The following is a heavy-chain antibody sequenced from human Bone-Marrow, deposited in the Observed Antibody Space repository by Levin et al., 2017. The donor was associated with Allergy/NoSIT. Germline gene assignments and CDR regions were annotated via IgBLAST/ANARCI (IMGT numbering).Heavy chain of an antibody. D-gene: IGHD6-19*01. Sequence: ASVKVSCQASGYTFSTHDINWVRQATGQGLEWMAWMNPNSGNTNYAQKFQGRVTMTRDTSISTVYMELTSLRSEDTAVYYCASERWLKGGIGRYSYYGMDVWGQGTTVTVSS. V-gene: IGHV1-8*01. J-gene: IGHJ6*02. CDR3: ASERWLKGGIGRYSYYGMDV. CDR2: MNPNSGNT. CDR1: GYTFSTHD.